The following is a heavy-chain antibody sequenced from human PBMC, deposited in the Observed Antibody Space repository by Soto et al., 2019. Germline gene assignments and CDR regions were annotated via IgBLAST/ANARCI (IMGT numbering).Heavy chain of an antibody. V-gene: IGHV1-8*01. Sequence: QVQLVQSGAEVKKPGVSVKVSCKASGYTFTSYDINWVRQATGQGLEWMGWMNPNSGNTGYAQKFQGRVTMTRNTSISTAYMELSSLRSEDTAVYYCAREREAKQWLGPSYYYYYYMDVWGKGTTVTVSS. D-gene: IGHD6-19*01. J-gene: IGHJ6*03. CDR3: AREREAKQWLGPSYYYYYYMDV. CDR2: MNPNSGNT. CDR1: GYTFTSYD.